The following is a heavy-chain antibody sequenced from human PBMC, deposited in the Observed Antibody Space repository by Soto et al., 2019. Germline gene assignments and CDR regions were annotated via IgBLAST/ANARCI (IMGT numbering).Heavy chain of an antibody. CDR1: GYIFTTYS. V-gene: IGHV1-46*01. Sequence: QVQLVQSGAEMKRPGASVILSCKASGYIFTTYSIHWVRQTAGQGLEWMAKVDPRDGSTGYAQKFRGRLSMAWDTSTGTVSMEVSSLPSYGTATYYCARVRSSGREFDYWGQGTQVTVSS. J-gene: IGHJ4*02. CDR2: VDPRDGST. CDR3: ARVRSSGREFDY. D-gene: IGHD6-25*01.